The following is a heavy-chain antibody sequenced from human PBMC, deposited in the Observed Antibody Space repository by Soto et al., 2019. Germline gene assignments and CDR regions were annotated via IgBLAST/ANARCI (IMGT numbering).Heavy chain of an antibody. V-gene: IGHV3-48*03. Sequence: GSLRLSCAASGFTFSNYDINWVRQAPGKGPEWISHISSSGGIIYYADSVKGRFTISRDNAKNSLYLQMNSLRGEDTAVYYCAREGSVSSSDYYAYYYGMDVWGQGTTVTVSS. J-gene: IGHJ6*02. CDR2: ISSSGGII. D-gene: IGHD3-10*01. CDR3: AREGSVSSSDYYAYYYGMDV. CDR1: GFTFSNYD.